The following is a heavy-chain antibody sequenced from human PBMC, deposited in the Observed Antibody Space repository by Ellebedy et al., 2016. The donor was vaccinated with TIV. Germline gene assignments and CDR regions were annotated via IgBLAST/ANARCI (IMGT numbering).Heavy chain of an antibody. CDR3: AKGLNEYLYNNGMDV. CDR2: ISYDGSDE. CDR1: GFTFSRYG. V-gene: IGHV3-30*18. J-gene: IGHJ6*02. Sequence: PGGSLRLSCAASGFTFSRYGIHWVRQAPGKGLEWVAGISYDGSDEYYGESVKGRFTISRDNSKNTLYLQMNSLRAEDTAVYYCAKGLNEYLYNNGMDVWGQGTTVTVSS. D-gene: IGHD2-2*01.